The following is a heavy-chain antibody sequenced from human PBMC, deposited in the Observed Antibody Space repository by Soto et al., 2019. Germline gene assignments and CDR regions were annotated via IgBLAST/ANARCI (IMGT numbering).Heavy chain of an antibody. V-gene: IGHV3-48*02. CDR2: ISSSGATI. CDR1: GFPFSTYS. J-gene: IGHJ4*02. Sequence: GGSLTLSCAASGFPFSTYSMNWFRQAPGKGLEWVSYISSSGATIYYADSVKGRFTISRDNAKNSLYLQMNSLRDEDTAVYYCANGDYGFDYWGQGTLVTVSS. CDR3: ANGDYGFDY. D-gene: IGHD4-17*01.